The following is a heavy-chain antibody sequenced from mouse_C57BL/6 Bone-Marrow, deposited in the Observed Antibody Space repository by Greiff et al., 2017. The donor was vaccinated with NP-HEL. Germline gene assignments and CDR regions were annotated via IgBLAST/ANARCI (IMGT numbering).Heavy chain of an antibody. CDR2: ISSGGSYT. D-gene: IGHD1-1*02. CDR1: GFTFSSYG. J-gene: IGHJ2*01. V-gene: IGHV5-6*02. CDR3: ARLLCPFDY. Sequence: DVKLVESGGDLVKPGGSLKLSCAASGFTFSSYGMSWVRQTPDKRLEWVATISSGGSYTYYPDSVKGRFTISRDNAKNTLYLQMSSLKSEDTAMYYCARLLCPFDYWGQGTTLTVSS.